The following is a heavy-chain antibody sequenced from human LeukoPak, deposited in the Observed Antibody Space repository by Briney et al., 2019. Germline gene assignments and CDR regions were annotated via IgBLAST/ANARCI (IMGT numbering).Heavy chain of an antibody. CDR3: ARDLALYCSSTSCYYWFDP. V-gene: IGHV1-69*06. J-gene: IGHJ5*02. CDR1: GGTFSSYA. D-gene: IGHD2-2*01. Sequence: SVTVSCKASGGTFSSYAISWVRQAPGQGLEWMGRIIPIFGTANYAQKFQGRVTITADKSTSTAYMELRSLRSEDTAVYYCARDLALYCSSTSCYYWFDPWGQGTLVTVSS. CDR2: IIPIFGTA.